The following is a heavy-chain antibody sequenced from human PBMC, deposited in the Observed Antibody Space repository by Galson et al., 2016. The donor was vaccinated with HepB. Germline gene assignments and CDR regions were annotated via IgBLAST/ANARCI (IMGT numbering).Heavy chain of an antibody. V-gene: IGHV3-23*01. CDR3: ARVSRPGRSAPRYGMDV. Sequence: SLRLSCAASGFTFSDYAMTWVRQAPGKGLEWVSSISGSGSGTYIGDSVKGRFDVSRDNSKNTLFLHMKNLRAEDTALYYCARVSRPGRSAPRYGMDVWGIGTTVTVSS. CDR1: GFTFSDYA. J-gene: IGHJ6*04. D-gene: IGHD6-13*01. CDR2: ISGSGSGT.